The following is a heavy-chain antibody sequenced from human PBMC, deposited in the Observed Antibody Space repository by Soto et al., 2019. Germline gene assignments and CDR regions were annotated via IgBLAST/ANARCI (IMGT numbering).Heavy chain of an antibody. J-gene: IGHJ4*02. D-gene: IGHD4-17*01. CDR2: INAHNGNT. CDR3: AIAVYGDPDY. Sequence: QVQLVQSGAEVKKPGASVKVSCKASGSTFPSSTVSWVRQAPGQGLEWMGWINAHNGNTKYAQKFQGRLTMTTDTSTGTGYMELRSLRSDDTAIYLCAIAVYGDPDYWGQGTLVTVSS. V-gene: IGHV1-18*01. CDR1: GSTFPSST.